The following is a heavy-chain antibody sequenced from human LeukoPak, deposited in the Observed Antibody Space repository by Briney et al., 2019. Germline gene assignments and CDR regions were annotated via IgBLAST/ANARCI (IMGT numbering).Heavy chain of an antibody. V-gene: IGHV1-69*06. CDR3: ASQYWVPAAFSYAFDV. CDR2: IIPVFGTT. Sequence: GASVNVSFKASGDTFIKYAISWVRQAPGQGREWMGAIIPVFGTTNYAQKFQGRVTITADTYTTTSYMELSSLTSEDTAIYYCASQYWVPAAFSYAFDVWGKGTTVTVSS. CDR1: GDTFIKYA. J-gene: IGHJ6*04. D-gene: IGHD2-2*01.